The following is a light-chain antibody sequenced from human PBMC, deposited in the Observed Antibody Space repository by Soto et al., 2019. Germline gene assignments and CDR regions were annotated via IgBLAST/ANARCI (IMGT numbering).Light chain of an antibody. CDR2: NNN. J-gene: IGLJ1*01. CDR3: ATWDDRLNGPV. CDR1: SSNIGSNT. V-gene: IGLV1-44*01. Sequence: QSVLTQPPSASGTPGQRVTISCSGSSSNIGSNTINWYQQLPGTAPKLLIYNNNQRPSGVPDRFSGSKSGTSASLAISGLQSEDEADYYCATWDDRLNGPVFGTGTKVTGL.